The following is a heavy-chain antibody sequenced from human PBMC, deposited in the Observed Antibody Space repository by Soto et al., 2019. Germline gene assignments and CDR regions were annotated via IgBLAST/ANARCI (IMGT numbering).Heavy chain of an antibody. D-gene: IGHD6-13*01. Sequence: SVKVSCKASGGTFSSYAISWVRQAPGQGLEWMGGIIPIFGTANYAQKFQGRVTITADESTSTAYMELSSLRSEDTAVYYCARSNRGNIAAAGDYYYYGMDVWGQGTTVTVSS. CDR3: ARSNRGNIAAAGDYYYYGMDV. V-gene: IGHV1-69*13. CDR1: GGTFSSYA. J-gene: IGHJ6*02. CDR2: IIPIFGTA.